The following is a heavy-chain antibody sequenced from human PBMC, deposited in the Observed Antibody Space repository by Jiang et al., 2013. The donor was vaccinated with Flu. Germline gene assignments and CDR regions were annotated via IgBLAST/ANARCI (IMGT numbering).Heavy chain of an antibody. CDR1: GGSISSSSYY. J-gene: IGHJ5*02. Sequence: TLSLTCTVSGGSISSSSYYWGWIRQPPGKGLEWIGSIYYSGSTYYNPSLKSRVTISVDTSKNQFSLKLSSVTAADTAVYYCARAQWLVQGLVNWFDPWGQGTLVTVSS. V-gene: IGHV4-39*01. CDR2: IYYSGST. CDR3: ARAQWLVQGLVNWFDP. D-gene: IGHD6-19*01.